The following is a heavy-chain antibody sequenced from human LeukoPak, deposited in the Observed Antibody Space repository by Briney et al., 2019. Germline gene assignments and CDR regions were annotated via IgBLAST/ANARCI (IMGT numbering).Heavy chain of an antibody. CDR2: INTNTGNP. Sequence: ASVKVSCKASGYTFTSYAMNWVRQAPGQGLEWMGWINTNTGNPTYAQGFTGRFVFSLDTSVSTAYLQISSLKAEDTAVYYCARGAMVRGVIRNYGMDVWGQGTTVTVSS. CDR1: GYTFTSYA. CDR3: ARGAMVRGVIRNYGMDV. J-gene: IGHJ6*02. D-gene: IGHD3-10*01. V-gene: IGHV7-4-1*02.